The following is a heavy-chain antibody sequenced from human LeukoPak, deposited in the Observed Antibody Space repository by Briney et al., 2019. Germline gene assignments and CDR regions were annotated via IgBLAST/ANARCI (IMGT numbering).Heavy chain of an antibody. CDR3: AKGPSLGDY. V-gene: IGHV3-30*18. CDR2: ISYDGSNK. CDR1: GFTFSSYG. J-gene: IGHJ4*02. Sequence: GRSLRLSCAASGFTFSSYGMHWVRQAPGKGLEWVAVISYDGSNKYYADSVKGRFTISRDNSKNTLYLQMNSLRAEDTAVYYCAKGPSLGDYWGQGTLVTVSS.